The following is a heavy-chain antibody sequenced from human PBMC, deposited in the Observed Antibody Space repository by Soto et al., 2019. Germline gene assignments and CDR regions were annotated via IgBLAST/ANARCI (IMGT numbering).Heavy chain of an antibody. D-gene: IGHD2-2*01. CDR1: GFTFSSYG. Sequence: GGSLRLSCAASGFTFSSYGMHWVRQAPGKGLEWVAVISYDGSNKYYADSVKGRFTISRDNSKNTLYLQMNSLRAEDTAVYYCAKDRGYCSSTSCYPSYYYGMDVWGQGTTVTVSS. CDR3: AKDRGYCSSTSCYPSYYYGMDV. CDR2: ISYDGSNK. J-gene: IGHJ6*02. V-gene: IGHV3-30*18.